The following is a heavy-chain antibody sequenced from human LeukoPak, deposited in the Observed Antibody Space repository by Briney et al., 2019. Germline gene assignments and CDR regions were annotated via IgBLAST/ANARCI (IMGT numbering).Heavy chain of an antibody. V-gene: IGHV3-23*01. J-gene: IGHJ4*02. CDR1: QFTFNNNA. CDR3: TRFRGSGSSTLYSFDY. D-gene: IGHD3-10*01. Sequence: GGSLRLSCAASQFTFNNNAMSWVRQAPGKGLEWVSGLSGDSSSIYYAASVKGRFTISRDNSKNMLYLQMNSLRAEDTAVYYCTRFRGSGSSTLYSFDYWGQGTLVTVAP. CDR2: LSGDSSSI.